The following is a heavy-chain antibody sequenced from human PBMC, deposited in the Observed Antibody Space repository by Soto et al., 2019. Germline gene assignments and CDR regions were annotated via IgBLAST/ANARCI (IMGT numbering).Heavy chain of an antibody. Sequence: GESLKISFKGSGYNFACHWIAWVRQMPGKGLELMGIIYPSDSDSRYRPSFQGQVTISADKSTSSAYLQWSSLRASDTAMYYCARGGVSTRTFDYWGQGTPVTVSS. CDR3: ARGGVSTRTFDY. CDR2: IYPSDSDS. J-gene: IGHJ4*02. V-gene: IGHV5-51*01. CDR1: GYNFACHW. D-gene: IGHD3-3*01.